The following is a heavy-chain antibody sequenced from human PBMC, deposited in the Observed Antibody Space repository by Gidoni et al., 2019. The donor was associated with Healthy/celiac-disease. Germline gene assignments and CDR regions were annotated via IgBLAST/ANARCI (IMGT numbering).Heavy chain of an antibody. CDR3: TRERVGANDYYFDY. D-gene: IGHD1-26*01. Sequence: VQLVESGGGLLRPGGSIRLSCAASGFTFSNAWMSWVRQAPGKGLEWVGRIKSKTDGGTKDYAAPVKGRLTISRDDSKNTLYLQMNRLKTEDTAVYYCTRERVGANDYYFDYWGQGTLVTVSS. J-gene: IGHJ4*02. V-gene: IGHV3-15*01. CDR2: IKSKTDGGTK. CDR1: GFTFSNAW.